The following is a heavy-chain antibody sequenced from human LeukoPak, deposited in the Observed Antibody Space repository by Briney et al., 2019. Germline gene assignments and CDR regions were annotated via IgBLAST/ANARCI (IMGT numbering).Heavy chain of an antibody. CDR3: ARDQTYGDYGGIPDY. CDR1: GYTSTSYY. J-gene: IGHJ4*02. Sequence: ASVKVSCKASGYTSTSYYMHWVRQAPGQGLEWMGIINPSGGSTSYAQKFQGRVTLTRDTSTSTVYMELSSLRSEDTAVYYCARDQTYGDYGGIPDYWGQGTLVTVSS. D-gene: IGHD4-17*01. CDR2: INPSGGST. V-gene: IGHV1-46*01.